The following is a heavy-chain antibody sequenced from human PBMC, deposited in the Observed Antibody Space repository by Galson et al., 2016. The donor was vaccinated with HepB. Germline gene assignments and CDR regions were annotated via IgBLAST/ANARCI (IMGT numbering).Heavy chain of an antibody. D-gene: IGHD3-22*01. Sequence: TLSLTCTVSGGSITSGAFYWSWFRQHPGKGLEWIGYIYYSGSTYYTPSLKSRFYMSLDTSKNQFYLNLSSVAAADTAVYHCARGINDATGYYWDYWGQGTLVAVSS. V-gene: IGHV4-31*03. J-gene: IGHJ4*02. CDR1: GGSITSGAFY. CDR2: IYYSGST. CDR3: ARGINDATGYYWDY.